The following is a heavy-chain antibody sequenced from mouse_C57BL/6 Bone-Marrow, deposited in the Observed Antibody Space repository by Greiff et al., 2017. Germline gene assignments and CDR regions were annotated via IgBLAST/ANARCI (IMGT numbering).Heavy chain of an antibody. Sequence: EVQLQQSGPELVKPGASVKISCKASGYSFTGYYMNWVKQSPEKSLEWIGEINPSTGGTTYNQKFKAKATLTVDKSSSTAYMQLKSLTSEDSAVYYCARPYYYGSSYNYYAMDYWGQGTSVTVSS. CDR3: ARPYYYGSSYNYYAMDY. D-gene: IGHD1-1*01. V-gene: IGHV1-42*01. J-gene: IGHJ4*01. CDR1: GYSFTGYY. CDR2: INPSTGGT.